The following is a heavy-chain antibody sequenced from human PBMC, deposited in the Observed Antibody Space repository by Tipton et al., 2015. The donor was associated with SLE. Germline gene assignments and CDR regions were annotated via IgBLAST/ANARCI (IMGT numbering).Heavy chain of an antibody. V-gene: IGHV4-61*01. CDR2: IYHSGIT. CDR3: ARGPPFMEWERNWFDP. J-gene: IGHJ5*02. CDR1: GSFLTDHFY. D-gene: IGHD3-3*02. Sequence: TLSLTCTVYGSFLTDHFYWVWIRQPPGKRLEWIAYIYHSGITNYNPSLQSRVTISVDRSKNQFSLKLTSVTAADTAVYYCARGPPFMEWERNWFDPWGQGTQVTVSS.